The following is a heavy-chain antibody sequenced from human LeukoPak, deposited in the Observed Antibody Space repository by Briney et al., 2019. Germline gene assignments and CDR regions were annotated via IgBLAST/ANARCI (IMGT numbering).Heavy chain of an antibody. D-gene: IGHD3-9*01. J-gene: IGHJ3*02. CDR1: GFTFSSYA. V-gene: IGHV3-30-3*01. CDR3: ARGEQSGQSYDILTGPHGDI. Sequence: PGGSLRLSCAASGFTFSSYAMHWVRQAPGKGLEWVAVISYDGSNKYYADSVKGRFTISRDNSKNTLYLQMNSLRAEDTAVYYCARGEQSGQSYDILTGPHGDIRGQGTMSPSLQ. CDR2: ISYDGSNK.